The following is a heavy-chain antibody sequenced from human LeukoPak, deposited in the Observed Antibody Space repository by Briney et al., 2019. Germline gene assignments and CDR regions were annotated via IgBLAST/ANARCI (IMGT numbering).Heavy chain of an antibody. J-gene: IGHJ4*02. CDR3: ARLYSSGWFLDY. CDR2: ISSRSSYR. D-gene: IGHD6-19*01. V-gene: IGHV3-21*01. CDR1: GFTFTSDT. Sequence: GGSLRLSCAASGFTFTSDTMNWVRQAPGKGLEWVSSISSRSSYRYYADSVRGRFTISRDNAKNSLYLQMNSLRAEDTAVYYCARLYSSGWFLDYWGQGTLVTVSS.